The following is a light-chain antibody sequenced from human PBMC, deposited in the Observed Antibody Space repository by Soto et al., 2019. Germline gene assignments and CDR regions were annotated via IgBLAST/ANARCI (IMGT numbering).Light chain of an antibody. J-gene: IGLJ1*01. CDR2: EGN. V-gene: IGLV2-23*01. CDR3: FSYAGSPTSYV. CDR1: SGDVGSYNL. Sequence: QSALTQPASVSGSPGESITFSCTIASGDVGSYNLVSWYQQHPNKAPKFMIYEGNKRPSGVSNRFSGSQSGNTASLTISGLQADDEADYYCFSYAGSPTSYVFGTGTK.